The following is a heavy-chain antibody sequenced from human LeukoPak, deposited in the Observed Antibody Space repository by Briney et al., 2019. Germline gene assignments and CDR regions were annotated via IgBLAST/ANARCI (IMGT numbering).Heavy chain of an antibody. J-gene: IGHJ3*02. CDR1: GFTFRRYD. CDR3: AKALSADTAMVTEHDAFDI. D-gene: IGHD5-18*01. Sequence: GGSLRLSCAACGFTFRRYDMSWVREAPGKGGEWVSDMSGRGGSTYYADSVKCRFSISSDYSNNTLYPQIHSLRAEDTAVSYCAKALSADTAMVTEHDAFDIWGQGTMVTVSS. CDR2: MSGRGGST. V-gene: IGHV3-23*01.